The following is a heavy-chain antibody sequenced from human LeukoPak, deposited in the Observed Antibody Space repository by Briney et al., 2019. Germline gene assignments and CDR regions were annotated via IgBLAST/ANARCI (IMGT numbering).Heavy chain of an antibody. D-gene: IGHD3-10*01. CDR1: GGSFSSGDYS. V-gene: IGHV4-61*02. J-gene: IGHJ4*02. Sequence: SETLSLTCTVSGGSFSSGDYSWNWIRQPAGQGLEWIGRLFSSGTTNYNPSLKSRVTISGDTSKNQFSLKLSSVTAADTAVYYCARGDVLLWLTFDYWGQGTLVTVSS. CDR3: ARGDVLLWLTFDY. CDR2: LFSSGTT.